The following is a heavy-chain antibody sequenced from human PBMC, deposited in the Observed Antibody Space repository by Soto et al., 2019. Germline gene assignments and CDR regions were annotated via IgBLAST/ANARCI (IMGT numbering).Heavy chain of an antibody. Sequence: SETLSLTCTVSGGSISSGGYYWSWIRQHPGKGLEWIGYIYYSGSTYYNPSLKSRVTISVDTSKNQFSLKLSSVTAADTAVYYCAKDQGSSWYEIDYWGQGTLVTVSS. CDR2: IYYSGST. J-gene: IGHJ4*02. V-gene: IGHV4-31*03. CDR1: GGSISSGGYY. CDR3: AKDQGSSWYEIDY. D-gene: IGHD6-13*01.